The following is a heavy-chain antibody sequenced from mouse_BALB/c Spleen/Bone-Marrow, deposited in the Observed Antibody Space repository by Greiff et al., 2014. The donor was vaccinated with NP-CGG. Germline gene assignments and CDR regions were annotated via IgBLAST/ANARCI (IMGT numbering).Heavy chain of an antibody. Sequence: QVQLQQPGAGLARPGASVKMSCKASGYTFTSFTIHWVKQRPGQGLEWIGYINPSSGYTNYNQNFKDKATLTADKSASTAYMQLTSLTSEDSAVYYCARRDYGPFYALDYWGQGTSVTVSS. CDR3: ARRDYGPFYALDY. J-gene: IGHJ4*01. V-gene: IGHV1-4*01. CDR2: INPSSGYT. CDR1: GYTFTSFT. D-gene: IGHD1-2*01.